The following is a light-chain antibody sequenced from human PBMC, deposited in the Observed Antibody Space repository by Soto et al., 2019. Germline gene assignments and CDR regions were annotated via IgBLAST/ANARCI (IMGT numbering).Light chain of an antibody. V-gene: IGKV1-9*01. CDR3: QQLDSNPFT. Sequence: IQLTQSPSSLSASVGDRVTITCRASQGISTYLAWYQPKPGKAPNLLIFGAYTLHSGVPSRFSGSGYGTDFTITISSLKTEDCATYYSQQLDSNPFTFGGGTKVE. CDR1: QGISTY. CDR2: GAY. J-gene: IGKJ4*01.